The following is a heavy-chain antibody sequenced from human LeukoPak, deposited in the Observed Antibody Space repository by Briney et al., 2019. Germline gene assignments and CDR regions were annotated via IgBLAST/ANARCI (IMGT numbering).Heavy chain of an antibody. D-gene: IGHD5-18*01. CDR1: GYTLTELS. CDR3: ARESSAVDTAMVSV. V-gene: IGHV1-69*06. J-gene: IGHJ4*02. Sequence: SVKVSCKVSGYTLTELSMHWVRQAPGKGLEWMGGIIPIFGTANYAQKFQGRVTITADKSTSTAYMELSSLRSEDTAVYYCARESSAVDTAMVSVWGQGTLVTVSS. CDR2: IIPIFGTA.